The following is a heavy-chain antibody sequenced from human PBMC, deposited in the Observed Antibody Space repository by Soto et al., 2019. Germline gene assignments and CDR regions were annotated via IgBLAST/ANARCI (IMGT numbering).Heavy chain of an antibody. D-gene: IGHD6-19*01. Sequence: GGSLRLSCATSGFSFTHYTINWVRQAPGKGLEWVAVMSYDGTNEYYADSVKGRFTISRDNSKTTVYLQMNSLTPEDTALYYCARKWGTYSSASLDYWGLGTLVTVSS. CDR2: MSYDGTNE. CDR1: GFSFTHYT. CDR3: ARKWGTYSSASLDY. J-gene: IGHJ4*02. V-gene: IGHV3-30*04.